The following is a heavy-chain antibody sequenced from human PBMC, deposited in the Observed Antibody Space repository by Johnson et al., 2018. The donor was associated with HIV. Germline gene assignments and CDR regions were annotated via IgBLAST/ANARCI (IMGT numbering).Heavy chain of an antibody. CDR1: GFTFSSYG. CDR3: TTDPIAVAGHDAFDI. J-gene: IGHJ3*02. Sequence: VQLVESGGGVVQPGRSLRLPCAASGFTFSSYGMHWVRQAPGKGLEWAAVIWYDGSNKYYADSVKGRFTISRDNSKNTLYLQMNSLKTEDTAVYYCTTDPIAVAGHDAFDIWGQGTMVTVSS. CDR2: IWYDGSNK. V-gene: IGHV3-33*01. D-gene: IGHD6-13*01.